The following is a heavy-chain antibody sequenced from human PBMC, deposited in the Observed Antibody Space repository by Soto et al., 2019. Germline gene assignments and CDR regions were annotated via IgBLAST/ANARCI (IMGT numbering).Heavy chain of an antibody. D-gene: IGHD2-8*01. V-gene: IGHV5-51*01. J-gene: IGHJ4*02. CDR2: IYPDDSDI. CDR3: ARVRNNGGDGFCDI. CDR1: GYSFKTFW. Sequence: GESLKISCRASGYSFKTFWLGWVRQMPGKGLEWMAMIYPDDSDIKYSPSFEGQVTISVDRSITTAYLQWSSLRASDSGMFYCARVRNNGGDGFCDIWGQGTLVTV.